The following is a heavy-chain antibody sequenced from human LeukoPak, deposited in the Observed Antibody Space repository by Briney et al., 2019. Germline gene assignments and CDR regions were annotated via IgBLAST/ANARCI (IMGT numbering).Heavy chain of an antibody. D-gene: IGHD6-19*01. CDR2: INHSGST. V-gene: IGHV4-34*01. CDR3: ARGVGVAGTLSEN. J-gene: IGHJ4*02. CDR1: GGSFSGYY. Sequence: SETLSLTCAVYGGSFSGYYWSWIRQPPGKGLEWIGEINHSGSTNYNPSLKSRVTISVDTSKNQFSLKLSSVTAADTAVYYCARGVGVAGTLSENWGQGTLVTVSS.